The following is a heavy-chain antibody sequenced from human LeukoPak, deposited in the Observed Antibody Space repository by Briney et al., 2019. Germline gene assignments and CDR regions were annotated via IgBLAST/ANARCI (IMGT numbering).Heavy chain of an antibody. J-gene: IGHJ4*02. D-gene: IGHD5-12*01. CDR2: IYYSGGT. Sequence: SETLSLTCTVSGGSISSTAFYWGWVRQPPGKGLEYIGSIYYSGGTYYNPSLKSRVTIFADTSENQFSLKMSSVTATDTAVYFCARHWAGGGYDHGFDNWGQGILVTVFS. V-gene: IGHV4-39*01. CDR1: GGSISSTAFY. CDR3: ARHWAGGGYDHGFDN.